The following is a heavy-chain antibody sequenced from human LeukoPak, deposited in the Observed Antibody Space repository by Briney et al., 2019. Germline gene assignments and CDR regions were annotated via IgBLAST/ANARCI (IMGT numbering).Heavy chain of an antibody. CDR3: AKDGLGPYYYDSGGYSL. J-gene: IGHJ4*02. V-gene: IGHV3-23*01. D-gene: IGHD3-22*01. Sequence: GGSLRLSCAASGFTFSNYAMNWVRQTPGKGLEWVSSLRASGGITYYADSVKGRFTISRDNSKNTLYLQMNSLRAEDTAVYYCAKDGLGPYYYDSGGYSLWGQGTLVTVSS. CDR1: GFTFSNYA. CDR2: LRASGGIT.